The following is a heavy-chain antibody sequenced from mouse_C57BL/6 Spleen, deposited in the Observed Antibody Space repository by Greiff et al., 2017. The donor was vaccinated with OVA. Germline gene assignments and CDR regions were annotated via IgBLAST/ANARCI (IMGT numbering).Heavy chain of an antibody. V-gene: IGHV3-6*01. Sequence: ESGPGLVKPSQSLSLTCSVTGYSITSGYYWNWIRQFPGNKLEWMGYISYDGSNNYNPSLKNRISITRDTSKNQFFLKLNSVTTEDTATYYCARDHYDYDVGWFAYWGQGTLVTVSA. CDR3: ARDHYDYDVGWFAY. J-gene: IGHJ3*01. CDR2: ISYDGSN. CDR1: GYSITSGYY. D-gene: IGHD2-4*01.